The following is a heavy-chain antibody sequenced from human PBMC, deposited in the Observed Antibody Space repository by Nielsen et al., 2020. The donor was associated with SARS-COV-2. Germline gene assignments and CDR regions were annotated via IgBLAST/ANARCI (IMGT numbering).Heavy chain of an antibody. CDR3: ARDPGYCSSTSCQRLGYYYGMDV. V-gene: IGHV3-64*04. Sequence: WIRQPPGKGLEYVSGLSSNGGIKHYAESVKGRFTISRDNSKNTLFLQMNSLKAEDTAVYYCARDPGYCSSTSCQRLGYYYGMDVWGQGTTVTVSS. D-gene: IGHD2-2*03. CDR2: LSSNGGIK. J-gene: IGHJ6*02.